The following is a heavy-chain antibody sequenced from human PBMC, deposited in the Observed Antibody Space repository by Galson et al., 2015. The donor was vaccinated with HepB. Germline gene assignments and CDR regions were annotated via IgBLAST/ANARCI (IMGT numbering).Heavy chain of an antibody. CDR3: ASLRHPLRQWFGEQQSPG. D-gene: IGHD3-10*01. V-gene: IGHV4-34*01. J-gene: IGHJ4*02. CDR1: GGSFSGYY. CDR2: INHSGIT. Sequence: SETLSLTCAVYGGSFSGYYWSWIRQPPGKGLEWIGEINHSGITNYNPSLESRVTISVDTSKNQFSLKLSSVTAADTAVYYCASLRHPLRQWFGEQQSPGWGQGTLVTVSS.